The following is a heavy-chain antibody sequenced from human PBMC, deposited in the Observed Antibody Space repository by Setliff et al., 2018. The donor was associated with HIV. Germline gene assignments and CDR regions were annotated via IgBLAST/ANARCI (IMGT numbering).Heavy chain of an antibody. D-gene: IGHD3-16*01. Sequence: PSETLSLTCAVYGGSFSGYYWSWIRQPPGKGLEWIGEINHSGSTNYNPSLKSRVTISVDMSKNQFSLKLSSVTAADTAVYYCARGSKGGFFDYWGRGTLVTVSS. CDR2: INHSGST. CDR1: GGSFSGYY. CDR3: ARGSKGGFFDY. J-gene: IGHJ4*02. V-gene: IGHV4-34*01.